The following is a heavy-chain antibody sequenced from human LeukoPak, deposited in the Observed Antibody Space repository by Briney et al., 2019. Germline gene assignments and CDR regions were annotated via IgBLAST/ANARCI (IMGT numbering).Heavy chain of an antibody. CDR3: AGRGIVTGYFDF. V-gene: IGHV4-39*01. J-gene: IGHJ4*02. D-gene: IGHD3-9*01. CDR1: GDSITNSNFY. CDR2: IFHSGST. Sequence: SEPLSLTCTVSGDSITNSNFYWGWIRQSPGKGLEWIGSIFHSGSTNYNPYLKSRLTISVDTSKNQFYLRVRSVTAAETALYYCAGRGIVTGYFDFWGRGTLVTVSS.